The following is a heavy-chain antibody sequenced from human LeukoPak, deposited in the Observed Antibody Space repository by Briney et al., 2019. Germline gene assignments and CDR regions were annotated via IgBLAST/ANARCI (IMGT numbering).Heavy chain of an antibody. CDR3: ARQYCSSTSCYTDNFDN. D-gene: IGHD2-2*02. Sequence: PGESLKISCKGSGYSFTSYWVGWVRQMPGKGLEWMGIIYPGDSDTRYSPSFQGQVTISADKSISPAYLQWSSLKASDTAMYYCARQYCSSTSCYTDNFDNWGQGTLVTVSS. CDR2: IYPGDSDT. CDR1: GYSFTSYW. V-gene: IGHV5-51*01. J-gene: IGHJ4*02.